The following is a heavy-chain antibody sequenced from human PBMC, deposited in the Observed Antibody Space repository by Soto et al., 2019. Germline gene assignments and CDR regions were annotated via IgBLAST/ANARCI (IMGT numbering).Heavy chain of an antibody. CDR3: AKGGLCSSTSCYALDYYGMDV. J-gene: IGHJ6*02. V-gene: IGHV3-23*01. Sequence: PGGSLRLSCAASGFTFSGYAMSWVRQAPGKGLEWVSAISGSGGSTYYADSVKGRFTISRDNSKNTLYLQMNSLRAEDTAVYYCAKGGLCSSTSCYALDYYGMDVWGQGTTVTVSS. CDR2: ISGSGGST. CDR1: GFTFSGYA. D-gene: IGHD2-2*01.